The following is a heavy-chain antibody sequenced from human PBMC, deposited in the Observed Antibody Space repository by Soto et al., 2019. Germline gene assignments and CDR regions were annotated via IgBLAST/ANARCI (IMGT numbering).Heavy chain of an antibody. CDR3: ARIKWGLDYYNGMDV. J-gene: IGHJ6*02. D-gene: IGHD1-26*01. Sequence: QVQLVQSGAEVKKSGASVKVSCKASGYSVSDYFIQWVRQAPGQGLEWVAWRNPKTAATNYAEKFQGRVSLTWDTSFSTAYMDMTRLRPDATAVYYCARIKWGLDYYNGMDVWGQGTTVIVSS. CDR1: GYSVSDYF. CDR2: RNPKTAAT. V-gene: IGHV1-2*02.